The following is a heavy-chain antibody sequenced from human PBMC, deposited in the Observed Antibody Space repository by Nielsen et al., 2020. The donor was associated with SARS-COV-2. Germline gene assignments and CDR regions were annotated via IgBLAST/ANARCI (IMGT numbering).Heavy chain of an antibody. CDR2: IYYSGST. CDR3: ATAYVLRFLEWLLSPYGMDV. D-gene: IGHD3-3*01. J-gene: IGHJ6*02. Sequence: WIRQPPGKGLEWIGSIYYSGSTYYNPSLKSRVTISVDTSKNQFSLKLSSVTAADTAVCYCATAYVLRFLEWLLSPYGMDVWGQGTTVTVSS. V-gene: IGHV4-39*01.